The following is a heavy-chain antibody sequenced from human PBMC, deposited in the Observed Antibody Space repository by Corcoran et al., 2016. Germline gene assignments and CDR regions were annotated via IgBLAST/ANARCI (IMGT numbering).Heavy chain of an antibody. CDR1: GGSFSGYY. Sequence: QVHLQQWGAGLLKPSETLSLTCAVYGGSFSGYYWSWIRQSPGKGLEWIGEINHSGGTNYNPSLKSRGTLSVETSKKQFSLKMGSVTAADTAVYYCAGGSSVDPTGTTVYYFDYWGQGTLVTVSS. CDR2: INHSGGT. CDR3: AGGSSVDPTGTTVYYFDY. D-gene: IGHD1-7*01. V-gene: IGHV4-34*01. J-gene: IGHJ4*02.